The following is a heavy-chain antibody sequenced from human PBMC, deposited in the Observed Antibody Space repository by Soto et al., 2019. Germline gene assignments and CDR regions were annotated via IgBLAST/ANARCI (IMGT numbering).Heavy chain of an antibody. D-gene: IGHD2-15*01. Sequence: SAKGSCKASGGCISSHSVSCVRQPPGQGLEGMGGIIPIFGTANYAQKFQGRVTITADESTSTAYMELSSLRSEDTAVYFCAIVVAGTPYAFLIWGQGTMGT. CDR3: AIVVAGTPYAFLI. CDR1: GGCISSHS. V-gene: IGHV1-69*01. CDR2: IIPIFGTA. J-gene: IGHJ3*02.